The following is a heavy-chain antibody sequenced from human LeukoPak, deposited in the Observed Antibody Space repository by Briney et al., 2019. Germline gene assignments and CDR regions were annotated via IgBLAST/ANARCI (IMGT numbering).Heavy chain of an antibody. CDR1: GYTFTDYY. J-gene: IGHJ4*02. CDR2: INPKTGGT. Sequence: ASVKVSCKASGYTFTDYYMHWVRQAPRQGLQWMGRINPKTGGTNYAQKFQGRVTMTGDTSISTAYMELSRLGSDDTAVYYCARRVKSTGVFDYWGQGTLVTVSS. D-gene: IGHD2-8*02. CDR3: ARRVKSTGVFDY. V-gene: IGHV1-2*06.